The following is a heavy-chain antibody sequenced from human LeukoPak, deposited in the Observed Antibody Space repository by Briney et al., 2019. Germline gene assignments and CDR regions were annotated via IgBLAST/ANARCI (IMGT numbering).Heavy chain of an antibody. V-gene: IGHV3-48*03. CDR3: AREEYGDYVFFYY. CDR2: ISSSGSTI. CDR1: GFTFSSYE. J-gene: IGHJ4*02. D-gene: IGHD4-17*01. Sequence: RGGSLRLSCVASGFTFSSYEMNWVRQAPGKGLEWVSYISSSGSTIYYADSVKGRFTISRDNAKNSLYLQMNSLRAEDTAVYYCAREEYGDYVFFYYWGQGTLVTVSS.